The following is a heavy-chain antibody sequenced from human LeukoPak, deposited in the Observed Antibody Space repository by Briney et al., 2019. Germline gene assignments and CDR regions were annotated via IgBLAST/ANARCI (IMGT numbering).Heavy chain of an antibody. J-gene: IGHJ4*02. CDR1: GGSISSYY. CDR3: ARGGGYPIFDY. V-gene: IGHV4-59*01. D-gene: IGHD2-15*01. CDR2: IYYSGST. Sequence: TSETLSLTCTVSGGSISSYYWSWIRQPPGKGLEWIGYIYYSGSTNYNPSLKSRVTISVDTSKNQFSLKLSSVTAADTAVYYCARGGGYPIFDYWGQGTLVTASS.